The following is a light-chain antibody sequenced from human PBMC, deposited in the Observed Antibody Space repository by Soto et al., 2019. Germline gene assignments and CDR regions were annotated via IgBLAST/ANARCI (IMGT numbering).Light chain of an antibody. CDR2: GVS. J-gene: IGKJ4*01. Sequence: NVLTQSPGTLSLSPGERATLSCRASQSVTNSFFAWYQQKPDQAPRLLIYGVSSRATGIPDRFSGSVSGTDFTLTISRLEPEDFATYYCQQADSFPLTFGGGTKVEIK. CDR1: QSVTNSF. CDR3: QQADSFPLT. V-gene: IGKV3-20*01.